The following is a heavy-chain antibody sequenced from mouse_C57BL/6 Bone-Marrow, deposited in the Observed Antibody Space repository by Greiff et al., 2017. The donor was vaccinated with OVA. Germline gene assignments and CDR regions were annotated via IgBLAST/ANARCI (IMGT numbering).Heavy chain of an antibody. D-gene: IGHD2-4*01. J-gene: IGHJ4*01. Sequence: VHVKQSGPELVKPGDSVKISCKASGYSFTGYFMNWVMQSHGKSLEWIGRINPYNGDTFYNQKFKGKATLTVDKSSSTAHMELRSLTSEDSAVYYCARCMITTGYYYAMDYWGQGTSVTVSS. V-gene: IGHV1-20*01. CDR3: ARCMITTGYYYAMDY. CDR2: INPYNGDT. CDR1: GYSFTGYF.